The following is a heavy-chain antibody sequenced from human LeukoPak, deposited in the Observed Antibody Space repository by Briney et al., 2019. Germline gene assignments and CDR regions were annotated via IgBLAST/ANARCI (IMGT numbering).Heavy chain of an antibody. D-gene: IGHD3-9*01. V-gene: IGHV4-4*07. Sequence: SETLSLTCTVSGGSISSYYWGWIRQPAGKGLEWIGRIYTSGSTNYNPSLKSRVTMSVDTSKNQFSLKLSSVTAADTAVYYCARHGDGYYDILTGSFDYWGQGTLATVSS. J-gene: IGHJ4*02. CDR1: GGSISSYY. CDR2: IYTSGST. CDR3: ARHGDGYYDILTGSFDY.